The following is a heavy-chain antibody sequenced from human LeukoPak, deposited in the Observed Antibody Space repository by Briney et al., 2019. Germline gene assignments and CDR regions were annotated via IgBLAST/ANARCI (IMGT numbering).Heavy chain of an antibody. D-gene: IGHD5-24*01. J-gene: IGHJ4*02. CDR3: AKATPPRDGSNPDY. V-gene: IGHV3-30*18. Sequence: GRSLRLSCAASGFTFSSYGMHWVRQAPGKGLEWVAVISYDGRNKYYADSVKGRFTISRDNSENTLYLQMNSLRAEDTAVYYCAKATPPRDGSNPDYWGQGTLVTVSS. CDR2: ISYDGRNK. CDR1: GFTFSSYG.